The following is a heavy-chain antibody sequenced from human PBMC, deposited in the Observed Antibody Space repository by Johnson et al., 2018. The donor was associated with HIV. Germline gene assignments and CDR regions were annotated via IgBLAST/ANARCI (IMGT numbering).Heavy chain of an antibody. CDR3: ARDAHRTDDAFDI. J-gene: IGHJ3*02. D-gene: IGHD1-14*01. CDR1: AFTVSDNY. Sequence: VQLVESGGGLVQPGGSLRLSCAASAFTVSDNYLSWVRQAPGKGLEWVSVIYSGGSTYYTDSVKGRFTISRDNAKNSLYLQMNSLRAEDTAVYYCARDAHRTDDAFDIWGQGTMVTVSS. CDR2: IYSGGST. V-gene: IGHV3-66*01.